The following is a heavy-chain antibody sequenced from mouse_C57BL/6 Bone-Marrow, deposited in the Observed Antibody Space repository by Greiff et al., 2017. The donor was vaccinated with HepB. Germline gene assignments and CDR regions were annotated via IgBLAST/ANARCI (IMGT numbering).Heavy chain of an antibody. CDR3: ARENYGYYFDY. CDR2: IHPNSGST. D-gene: IGHD1-1*01. J-gene: IGHJ2*01. Sequence: QVQLKQPGAELVKPGASVKLSCKASGYTFTSYWMHWVKQRPGQGLEWIGMIHPNSGSTNYNEKFKSKATLTVDKSSSTAYMQLSSLTSEDSAVYYCARENYGYYFDYWGQGTTLTVSS. V-gene: IGHV1-64*01. CDR1: GYTFTSYW.